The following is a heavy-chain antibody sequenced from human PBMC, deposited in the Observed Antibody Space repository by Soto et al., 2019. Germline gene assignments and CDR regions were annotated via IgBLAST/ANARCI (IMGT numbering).Heavy chain of an antibody. CDR1: GFTFSSYA. CDR3: AKGGIKGRRIVVVTATHLDY. V-gene: IGHV3-23*01. J-gene: IGHJ4*02. CDR2: ISGSGGST. Sequence: EVQLLESGGGLVQPGGSLRLSCAASGFTFSSYAMSWVRQAPGKGLEWVSAISGSGGSTYYADSVKGRFTISRDNSKNTLYLQMNSLRAEDTAVYYCAKGGIKGRRIVVVTATHLDYWGQGTLVTVSS. D-gene: IGHD2-21*02.